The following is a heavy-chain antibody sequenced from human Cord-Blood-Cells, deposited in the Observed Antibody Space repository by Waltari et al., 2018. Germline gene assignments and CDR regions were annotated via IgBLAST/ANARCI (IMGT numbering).Heavy chain of an antibody. D-gene: IGHD3-10*01. CDR2: MNPNSGNT. CDR3: ARGPLWFRELLFDY. CDR1: GYTFTSYD. Sequence: QVQLVQSGAEVKKPGASVKVSCKASGYTFTSYDINCVRQATGQGLEWMGWMNPNSGNTGYAQKFQGRVTMTRNTSISTAYMELSSLRSEDTAVYYCARGPLWFRELLFDYWGQGTLVTVSS. V-gene: IGHV1-8*01. J-gene: IGHJ4*02.